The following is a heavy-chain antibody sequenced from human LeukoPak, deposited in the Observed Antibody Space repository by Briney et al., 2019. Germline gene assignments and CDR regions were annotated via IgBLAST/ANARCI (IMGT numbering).Heavy chain of an antibody. V-gene: IGHV4-34*01. CDR3: ARLVTRGYYDSSGRRIDAFDI. D-gene: IGHD3-22*01. Sequence: SETLSLTCAVYGGSFSGYYWSWIRQPPGKGLEWIGEINHSGSTNYNPSLKSRVTISVDTSKNQFSLKLSSVTAADTAVYYCARLVTRGYYDSSGRRIDAFDIWGQGTMVTVSS. J-gene: IGHJ3*02. CDR1: GGSFSGYY. CDR2: INHSGST.